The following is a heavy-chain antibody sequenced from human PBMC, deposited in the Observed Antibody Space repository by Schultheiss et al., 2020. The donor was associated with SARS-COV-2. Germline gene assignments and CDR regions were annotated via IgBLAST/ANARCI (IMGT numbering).Heavy chain of an antibody. Sequence: GGSLRLSCAASGFSFSSYAMSWVRQAPGKGLEWVSVISGSGDSTYYADSVKGRFTISRDNSKNTLYLQMNSLRAEDTAVYYCASIYCSGGSCYQPYYYYGMDVWGQGTTVTVSS. CDR3: ASIYCSGGSCYQPYYYYGMDV. CDR1: GFSFSSYA. V-gene: IGHV3-23*01. D-gene: IGHD2-15*01. CDR2: ISGSGDST. J-gene: IGHJ6*02.